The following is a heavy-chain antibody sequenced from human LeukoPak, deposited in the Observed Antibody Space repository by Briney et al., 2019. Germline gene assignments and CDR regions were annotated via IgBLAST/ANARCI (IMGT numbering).Heavy chain of an antibody. CDR2: ISYDGSNK. Sequence: GGSLRLSCAASGFTFSSYAMHWVRQAPGKGLEWVAVISYDGSNKYYADSVKGRFTISRDNSKNTLYLQMNSLRAEDTAVYYCARARLYYYDSSGYYPGDYWGQGTLVTVSS. J-gene: IGHJ4*02. CDR3: ARARLYYYDSSGYYPGDY. D-gene: IGHD3-22*01. V-gene: IGHV3-30-3*01. CDR1: GFTFSSYA.